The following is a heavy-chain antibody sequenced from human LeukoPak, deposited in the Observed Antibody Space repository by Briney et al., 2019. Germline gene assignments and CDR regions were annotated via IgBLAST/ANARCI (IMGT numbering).Heavy chain of an antibody. CDR1: GGSISSYY. V-gene: IGHV4-59*12. J-gene: IGHJ4*02. Sequence: RPSETLSLTCTVSGGSISSYYWSWIRQPPGKGLEWIGYIYYSGSTNYNPSLKSRVTISVDTSKNQFSLKLSSVTAADTAVYYCARGRKKTGFDYWGQGTLVTVSS. CDR2: IYYSGST. CDR3: ARGRKKTGFDY.